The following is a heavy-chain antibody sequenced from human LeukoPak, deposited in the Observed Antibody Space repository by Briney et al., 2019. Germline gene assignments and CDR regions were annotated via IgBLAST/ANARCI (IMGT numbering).Heavy chain of an antibody. D-gene: IGHD3-3*01. Sequence: SVKVSCKASGYTFTDYYIHWVRQAPGQGLEWMGGIIPIFGTANYAQKFQGRVTITADESTSTAYMELSSLRSEDTAVYYCARDTIFGVVTILHDAFDIWGQGTMVTVSS. CDR1: GYTFTDYY. J-gene: IGHJ3*02. CDR3: ARDTIFGVVTILHDAFDI. CDR2: IIPIFGTA. V-gene: IGHV1-69*13.